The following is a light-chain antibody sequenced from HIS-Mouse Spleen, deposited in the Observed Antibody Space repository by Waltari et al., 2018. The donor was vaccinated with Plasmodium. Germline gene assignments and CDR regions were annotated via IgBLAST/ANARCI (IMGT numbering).Light chain of an antibody. CDR2: KDS. Sequence: SYELTQPPSVSVSPGQTARITCPGEALQKQNPYWYQQKPGQAPVLVIYKDSERPSGIPERFSGSSSGTTVTLTISGVQAEDEADYYCQSADSSGTYVFGTGTKVTVL. CDR1: ALQKQN. V-gene: IGLV3-25*03. J-gene: IGLJ1*01. CDR3: QSADSSGTYV.